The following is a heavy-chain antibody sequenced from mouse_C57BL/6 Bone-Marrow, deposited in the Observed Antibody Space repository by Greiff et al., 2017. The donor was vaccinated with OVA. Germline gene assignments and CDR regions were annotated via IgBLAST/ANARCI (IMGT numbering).Heavy chain of an antibody. V-gene: IGHV14-3*01. D-gene: IGHD2-5*01. Sequence: VQLKESVAELVRPGASVKLSCTASGFNIKNTYMHWVKQRPEQGLEWIGRIDPANGNTKYAPKFQGKATITADTSSNTAYLQLSSLTSEDTAIYYCARGGTYYSNYEDYFDYWGQGTTLTVSS. J-gene: IGHJ2*01. CDR3: ARGGTYYSNYEDYFDY. CDR2: IDPANGNT. CDR1: GFNIKNTY.